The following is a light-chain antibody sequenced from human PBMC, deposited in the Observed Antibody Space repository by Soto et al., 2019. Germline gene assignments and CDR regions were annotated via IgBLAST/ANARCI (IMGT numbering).Light chain of an antibody. CDR2: GAS. V-gene: IGKV3-20*01. CDR1: QSVSSSY. J-gene: IGKJ1*01. Sequence: EIVLTQSPGTLSLSPGERATLSCRASQSVSSSYLVWYQQKSGQAPRLLIYGASNRATGIPDRFSGSGSGRDFTLTISRLEPEDFAVYYCQQYGSSSWTFGQGTKVEIK. CDR3: QQYGSSSWT.